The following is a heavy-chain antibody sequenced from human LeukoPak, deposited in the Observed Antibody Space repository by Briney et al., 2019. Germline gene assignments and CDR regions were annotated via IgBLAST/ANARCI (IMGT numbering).Heavy chain of an antibody. CDR1: GYTFTSYD. CDR3: ARVSSPIGGSGSYYALDY. V-gene: IGHV1-2*02. J-gene: IGHJ4*02. D-gene: IGHD3-10*01. CDR2: INPNSGGT. Sequence: ASVKVSCKASGYTFTSYDINWVRQAPGQGLEWMGWINPNSGGTNYAQKFQGRVTMTRDTSISTAYMELSRLRSDDTAVYYCARVSSPIGGSGSYYALDYWGQGTLVTVSS.